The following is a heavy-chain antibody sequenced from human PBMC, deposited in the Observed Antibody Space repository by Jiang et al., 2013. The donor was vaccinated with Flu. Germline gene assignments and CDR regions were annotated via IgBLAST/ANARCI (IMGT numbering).Heavy chain of an antibody. D-gene: IGHD3-22*01. CDR3: ARGNYYDSSGYYYGAFDI. J-gene: IGHJ3*02. V-gene: IGHV5-10-1*01. Sequence: PSFQGHVTISADKSISTAYLQWSSLKASDTAMYYCARGNYYDSSGYYYGAFDIWGQGTMVTVSS.